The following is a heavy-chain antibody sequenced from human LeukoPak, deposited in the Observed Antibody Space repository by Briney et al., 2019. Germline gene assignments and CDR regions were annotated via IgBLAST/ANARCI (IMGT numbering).Heavy chain of an antibody. V-gene: IGHV4-59*01. CDR1: GGSISSYY. CDR2: IYYSGST. D-gene: IGHD3-22*01. Sequence: SETLSLTCTVSGGSISSYYWSWIRQPPGKGLEWIGYIYYSGSTNYNPSLKSRVTISVDTSKNQFSLKLSSVTAADTAVYYCARLGGDNYYDSSGYYGNWGQGILVTVSS. CDR3: ARLGGDNYYDSSGYYGN. J-gene: IGHJ4*02.